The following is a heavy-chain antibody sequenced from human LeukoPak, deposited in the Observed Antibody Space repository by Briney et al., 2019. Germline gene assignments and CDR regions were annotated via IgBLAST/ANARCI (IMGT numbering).Heavy chain of an antibody. J-gene: IGHJ1*01. CDR3: AKDLGNHYDILTRDLQYFQH. CDR2: ISGSGGST. Sequence: GGSLRLSCAASGFTFSSYAMSWVRQAPGKGLEWVSAISGSGGSTYYADSVKGRFTISRDNSKNTLYLQMNSLRAEDTAVYYCAKDLGNHYDILTRDLQYFQHWGQGTLVTVSS. D-gene: IGHD3-9*01. CDR1: GFTFSSYA. V-gene: IGHV3-23*01.